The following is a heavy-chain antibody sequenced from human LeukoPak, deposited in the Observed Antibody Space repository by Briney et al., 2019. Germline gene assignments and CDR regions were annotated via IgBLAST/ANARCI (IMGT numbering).Heavy chain of an antibody. Sequence: GASVKVSCKASGGTFSSYAISWVRQAPGQGLEWMGRIIPILGIANYAQKFQGRVTMTEDTSTDTAYMELSSLRSEDTAVYYCATVPLKYSGSYYFDYWGQGTLVTVSS. CDR3: ATVPLKYSGSYYFDY. CDR1: GGTFSSYA. V-gene: IGHV1-69*04. D-gene: IGHD1-26*01. CDR2: IIPILGIA. J-gene: IGHJ4*02.